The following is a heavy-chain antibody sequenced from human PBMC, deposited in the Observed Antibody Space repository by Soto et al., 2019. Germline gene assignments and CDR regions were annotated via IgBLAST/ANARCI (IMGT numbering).Heavy chain of an antibody. CDR3: KHRRAGLNGV. CDR1: LFSLNTSGVG. Sequence: EXGPTLVNPTQTLPLTCTFSLFSLNTSGVGVGWIRQPPGKALEWLALIYWNDDKRYSPSLKSRLTITKDTSKNQVVLTMTTMDPVDTATYYCKHRRAGLNGVWGQGTLVTVSS. D-gene: IGHD2-8*01. J-gene: IGHJ4*02. CDR2: IYWNDDK. V-gene: IGHV2-5*01.